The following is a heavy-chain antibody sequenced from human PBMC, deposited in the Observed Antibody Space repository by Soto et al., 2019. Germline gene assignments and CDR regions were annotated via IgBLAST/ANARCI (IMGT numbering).Heavy chain of an antibody. J-gene: IGHJ3*02. CDR1: RFAFSIYW. Sequence: GGSLRLSCAASRFAFSIYWMHWVRQAPGKGLVWVSRINDDGRSTAYGDSVKGRFTISRDNAKNTLYLQMNSLRAEDTAVYYCASARILSNVFDIWGQGTMVTVSS. V-gene: IGHV3-74*01. CDR3: ASARILSNVFDI. CDR2: INDDGRST.